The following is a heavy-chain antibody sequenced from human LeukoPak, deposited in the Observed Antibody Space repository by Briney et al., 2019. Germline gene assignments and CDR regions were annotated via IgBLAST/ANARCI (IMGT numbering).Heavy chain of an antibody. V-gene: IGHV3-11*04. CDR2: INIGGTNI. CDR3: ATDGAGFDT. Sequence: GGSLRLSCAASGFTFNDYYMSWIRQAPGKGLEWLSYINIGGTNIHYADSVKGRLTISRDNAKKSLYLEMNNLRAEDTAVYYCATDGAGFDTWGQGVLVTVSS. J-gene: IGHJ5*02. CDR1: GFTFNDYY.